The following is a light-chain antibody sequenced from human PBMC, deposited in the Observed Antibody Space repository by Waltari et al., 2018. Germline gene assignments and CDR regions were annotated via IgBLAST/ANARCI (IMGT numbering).Light chain of an antibody. CDR1: NSDVGGSNY. CDR2: GVS. J-gene: IGLJ7*01. CDR3: CSYTTSGTVF. V-gene: IGLV2-14*01. Sequence: QSAPTQPPSVSGSPGQSVTISCTGTNSDVGGSNYLSWYQQPPGKAPKLMIYGVSNRPSGVSDRFSASRSGNTASLTISGLQAEDEADYYCCSYTTSGTVFFGGGTRLTVL.